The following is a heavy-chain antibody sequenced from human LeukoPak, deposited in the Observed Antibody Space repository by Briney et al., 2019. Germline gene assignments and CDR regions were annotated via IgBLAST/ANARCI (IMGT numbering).Heavy chain of an antibody. Sequence: GASVTVSCKTSGYTFTGYYMHWVLQAPGQGLEWMGWINPNSGGTNYAQKFQGRVTMTRDTSISTAYMELSWLRSDDTAVYYCAREVAVPGVNAFDIWGQGTRVTVSS. CDR1: GYTFTGYY. J-gene: IGHJ3*02. CDR3: AREVAVPGVNAFDI. CDR2: INPNSGGT. D-gene: IGHD6-19*01. V-gene: IGHV1-2*02.